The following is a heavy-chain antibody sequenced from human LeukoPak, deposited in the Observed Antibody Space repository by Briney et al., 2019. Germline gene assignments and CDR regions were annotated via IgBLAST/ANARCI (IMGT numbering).Heavy chain of an antibody. Sequence: GGSLRLSCSTSGFTFGDHAMSWVRQAPGKGLEWVGFIRSKAYRGTTEYAPSVRGRFSISRDDSNSIAYLQMSTLQTEDTAVYYCARGPIQLWIHNAMDVWGQGTTVTVSS. CDR2: IRSKAYRGTT. CDR3: ARGPIQLWIHNAMDV. D-gene: IGHD5-18*01. J-gene: IGHJ6*02. V-gene: IGHV3-49*04. CDR1: GFTFGDHA.